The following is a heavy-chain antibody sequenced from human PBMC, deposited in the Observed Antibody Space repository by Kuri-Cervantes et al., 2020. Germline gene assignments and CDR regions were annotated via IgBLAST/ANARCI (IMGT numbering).Heavy chain of an antibody. CDR1: GFKFSCYD. Sequence: GESLKISCAASGFKFSCYDLHWVRQAPGKGLEWVAFLRYHGSNIYYVDSVKGRFTISRDNAKNSLYLQMNSLRTEDTAVYYCAQVQAAGYSYGHYYMDVWGKGTTVTVSS. J-gene: IGHJ6*03. CDR2: LRYHGSNI. V-gene: IGHV3-30*02. CDR3: AQVQAAGYSYGHYYMDV. D-gene: IGHD5-18*01.